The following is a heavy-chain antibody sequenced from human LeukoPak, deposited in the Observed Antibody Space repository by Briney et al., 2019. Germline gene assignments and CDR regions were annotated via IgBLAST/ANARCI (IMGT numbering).Heavy chain of an antibody. D-gene: IGHD3-3*01. CDR1: GGSFSGYY. V-gene: IGHV4-34*01. CDR3: ASGRGNYDFWSGYYAPYYFDY. Sequence: SETLSLTCAVYGGSFSGYYWSWIRQPPGKGLEWIGEINHSGSTNYNPSLKSRVTISVDTSKNQFSLKLSSVTAADTAVYYCASGRGNYDFWSGYYAPYYFDYWGQGTLSPSPQ. CDR2: INHSGST. J-gene: IGHJ4*02.